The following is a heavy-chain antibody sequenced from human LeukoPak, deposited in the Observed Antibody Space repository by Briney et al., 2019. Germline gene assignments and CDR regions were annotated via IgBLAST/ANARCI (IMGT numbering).Heavy chain of an antibody. CDR2: IYYSGST. CDR3: ARLGGCTTTSCYVHWFDP. CDR1: GGSLTGYY. V-gene: IGHV4-59*01. Sequence: SETLSLTCEVSGGSLTGYYWSWIRQPPGKGLEWIGYIYYSGSTNYNPSPKSRVTISVDTSKNQFSLKLYSVTAADTAVYYCARLGGCTTTSCYVHWFDPWGQGTLVTVSS. J-gene: IGHJ5*02. D-gene: IGHD2-2*01.